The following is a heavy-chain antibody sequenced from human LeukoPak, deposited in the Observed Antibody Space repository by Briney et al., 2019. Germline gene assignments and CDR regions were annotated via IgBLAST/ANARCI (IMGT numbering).Heavy chain of an antibody. J-gene: IGHJ4*02. V-gene: IGHV4-34*01. CDR1: GGPLSGYS. CDR2: INDRGST. D-gene: IGHD3-10*01. CDR3: ARSGRYQIY. Sequence: SETLSLTCAVYGGPLSGYSCSWIRQPPGKGLEWIGEINDRGSTTYNPSLQSRPSMSLDTSRNQFSLTLGSVTAADTAVYFCARSGRYQIYWGQRTLVTVSS.